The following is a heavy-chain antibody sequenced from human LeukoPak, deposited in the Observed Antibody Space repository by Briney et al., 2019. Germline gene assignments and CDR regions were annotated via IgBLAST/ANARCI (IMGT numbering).Heavy chain of an antibody. D-gene: IGHD3-10*01. CDR1: GGSISSYY. CDR2: IYYSGST. CDR3: ARHKHGSGSYYSYFDH. J-gene: IGHJ4*02. V-gene: IGHV4-59*08. Sequence: SETLSLTCTVSGGSISSYYWSWSRQPPGKGLEWIGYIYYSGSTNYNPSLKSRVTLSVDTSKNQFSLKLSSVTAADTAVYYCARHKHGSGSYYSYFDHWGQGTLVTVSS.